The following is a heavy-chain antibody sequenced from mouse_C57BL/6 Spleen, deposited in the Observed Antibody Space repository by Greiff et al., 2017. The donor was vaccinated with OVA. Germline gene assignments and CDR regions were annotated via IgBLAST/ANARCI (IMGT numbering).Heavy chain of an antibody. CDR2: IDPSDSET. J-gene: IGHJ1*03. Sequence: VQLQQPGAELVRPGSSVKLSCKASGYTFTSYWMHWVKQRPIQGLEWIGNIDPSDSETHYNQKFKDKATLTVDKSSSTAYMQLSSLTSEDSVVYYCARGRLRTGYFDVWGTGTTVTVSS. D-gene: IGHD1-1*01. CDR1: GYTFTSYW. CDR3: ARGRLRTGYFDV. V-gene: IGHV1-52*01.